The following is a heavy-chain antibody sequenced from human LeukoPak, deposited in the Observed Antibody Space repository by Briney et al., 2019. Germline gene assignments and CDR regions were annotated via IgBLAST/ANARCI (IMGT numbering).Heavy chain of an antibody. V-gene: IGHV3-23*01. CDR3: AKHGDYFGIYFDF. D-gene: IGHD4-17*01. Sequence: PGGSLRLSCAASGFTFSSYAMSWVRQAPGKGLGWVSGISGSGDSTYYADSVKGRFTISRDNSKNTLYLQMNSLRAEDTAVYYCAKHGDYFGIYFDFWGQGTLVTVSS. CDR2: ISGSGDST. CDR1: GFTFSSYA. J-gene: IGHJ4*02.